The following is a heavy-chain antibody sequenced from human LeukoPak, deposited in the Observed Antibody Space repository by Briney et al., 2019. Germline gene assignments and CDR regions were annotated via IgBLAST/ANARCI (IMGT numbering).Heavy chain of an antibody. CDR1: GFTFSIFP. J-gene: IGHJ4*02. V-gene: IGHV3-30*04. CDR2: ISSGSEK. Sequence: PGGSLRLSCEASGFTFSIFPMHWVRQAPGKGLEWVALISSGSEKYYADSVKGRFTISRDNSKNMLYLQMNSLRADDTAVYYCARDLELSAVYYFDSWGQGTLAIVSS. D-gene: IGHD3-3*01. CDR3: ARDLELSAVYYFDS.